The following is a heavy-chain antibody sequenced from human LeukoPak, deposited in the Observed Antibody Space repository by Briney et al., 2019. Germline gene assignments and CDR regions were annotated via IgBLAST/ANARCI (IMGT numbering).Heavy chain of an antibody. V-gene: IGHV5-51*01. CDR1: GYSFTSYW. CDR3: ARHYCSGGSCYVDY. Sequence: GESLQISCKGSGYSFTSYWIGWVRRMPGKGLEWMGINYPGDSDTRYSPSFQGPVTISADKSISTAYLQWSSLKASDTAMYYCARHYCSGGSCYVDYWGQGTLVTVSS. D-gene: IGHD2-15*01. CDR2: NYPGDSDT. J-gene: IGHJ4*02.